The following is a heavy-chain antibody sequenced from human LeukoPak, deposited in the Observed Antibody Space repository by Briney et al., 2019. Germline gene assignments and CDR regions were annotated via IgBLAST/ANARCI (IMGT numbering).Heavy chain of an antibody. J-gene: IGHJ4*02. Sequence: PGGSLRLSCAASGFTFSGSAMHWVRQASGKGLEWVGRIRSKANSYATAYAASVKGRFTISRDDSKNTAYLQMNSLKTEDTAVHYCTSELRGYSTPRNDYWGQGTLVTVSS. CDR3: TSELRGYSTPRNDY. D-gene: IGHD6-13*01. V-gene: IGHV3-73*01. CDR2: IRSKANSYAT. CDR1: GFTFSGSA.